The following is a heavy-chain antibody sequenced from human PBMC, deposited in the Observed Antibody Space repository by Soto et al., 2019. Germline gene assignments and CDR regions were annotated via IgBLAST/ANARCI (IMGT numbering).Heavy chain of an antibody. Sequence: SETLSLTCAVYGGSFSGYYWSWIRQPPGKGLEWIGEINHSGSTNYNPSLKRRVTISVDTSKNQFSLKLSSVTAADTAVYYCARGYCSGGSCYLTRLGPNFDIWGQGTIVTVSS. CDR1: GGSFSGYY. J-gene: IGHJ3*02. CDR3: ARGYCSGGSCYLTRLGPNFDI. V-gene: IGHV4-34*01. D-gene: IGHD2-15*01. CDR2: INHSGST.